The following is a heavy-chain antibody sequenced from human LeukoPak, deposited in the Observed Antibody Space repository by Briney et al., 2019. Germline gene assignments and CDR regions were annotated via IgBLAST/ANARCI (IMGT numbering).Heavy chain of an antibody. J-gene: IGHJ4*02. V-gene: IGHV3-33*01. D-gene: IGHD2-15*01. CDR1: GFTFSSYG. CDR3: ARAGTRYCSGGSCSVRY. CDR2: IWYDGSNK. Sequence: GGSLRLSCAASGFTFSSYGMHWVRQAPGKGLEWVAVIWYDGSNKYYADSVKGRFTISRDNAKNSLYLQMNSLRAEDTAVYYCARAGTRYCSGGSCSVRYWGQGTLVTVSS.